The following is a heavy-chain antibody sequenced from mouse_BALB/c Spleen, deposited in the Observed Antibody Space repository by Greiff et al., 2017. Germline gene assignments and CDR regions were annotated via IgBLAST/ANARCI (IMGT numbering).Heavy chain of an antibody. J-gene: IGHJ1*01. CDR1: GFSLTSYG. D-gene: IGHD1-1*01. V-gene: IGHV2-2*02. CDR3: ARKNGSSWYFDV. Sequence: QVQLQQSGPGLVQPSQSLSITCTVSGFSLTSYGVHWVRQSPGKGLEWLGVIWSGGSTDYNAAFISRLSISKDNSKSQVFFKMNSLQANDTAIYYCARKNGSSWYFDVWGAGTTVTVSS. CDR2: IWSGGST.